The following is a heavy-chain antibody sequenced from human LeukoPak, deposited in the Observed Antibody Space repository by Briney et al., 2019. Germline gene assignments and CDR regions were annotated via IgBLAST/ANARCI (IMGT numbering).Heavy chain of an antibody. Sequence: ASVKVSCKASGGTFSSYAISWVRQAPGQGLEWTGGIIPIFGTANYAQKFQGRVTITTDGSTSTAYMELSSLRSEDTAVYYSARARRNNWNARAYYFDYWGQGTLVTVSS. V-gene: IGHV1-69*05. CDR1: GGTFSSYA. CDR2: IIPIFGTA. D-gene: IGHD1-20*01. CDR3: ARARRNNWNARAYYFDY. J-gene: IGHJ4*02.